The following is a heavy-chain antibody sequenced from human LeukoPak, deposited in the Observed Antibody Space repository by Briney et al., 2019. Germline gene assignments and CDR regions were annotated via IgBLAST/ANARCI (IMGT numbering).Heavy chain of an antibody. Sequence: SETLSLTCAVSGGSISSCNWWSWVRQPPGKGLEWIGEIHHSGSTNYNPSLKSRVTISVDKSRNQFSLKLSSVTAADTAVYYCARGWGPAYCGGDCHRHFDYWGQGTLVTVSS. CDR3: ARGWGPAYCGGDCHRHFDY. D-gene: IGHD2-21*02. CDR1: GGSISSCNW. V-gene: IGHV4-4*02. J-gene: IGHJ4*02. CDR2: IHHSGST.